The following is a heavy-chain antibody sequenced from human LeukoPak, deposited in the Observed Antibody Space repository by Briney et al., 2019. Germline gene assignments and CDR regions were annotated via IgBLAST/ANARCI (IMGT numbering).Heavy chain of an antibody. CDR1: GFTFSSYG. Sequence: GGSLRLSCAASGFTFSSYGMHWVRQAPGKGLEWVSSISSTGSTSFYADSVKGRLTISRDIAKNSLYLQMNSLRAEDTAIYYCARVGEGLVFDYWGQGTLVTVSS. J-gene: IGHJ4*02. CDR3: ARVGEGLVFDY. D-gene: IGHD3-16*01. CDR2: ISSTGSTS. V-gene: IGHV3-48*03.